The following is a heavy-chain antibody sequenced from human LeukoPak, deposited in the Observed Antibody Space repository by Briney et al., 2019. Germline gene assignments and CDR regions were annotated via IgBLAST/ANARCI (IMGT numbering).Heavy chain of an antibody. CDR2: IYSDNT. CDR3: ARVRNSGWYVVDY. V-gene: IGHV3-53*01. Sequence: GGSLRLSCTVSGFTVSSNSMSWVRQAPGKGLEWVSFIYSDNTHYSDSVKGRFTISRDNSKNTLYLQMNSLRAEDTAVYYCARVRNSGWYVVDYWGQGTLVTVSS. CDR1: GFTVSSNS. D-gene: IGHD6-19*01. J-gene: IGHJ4*02.